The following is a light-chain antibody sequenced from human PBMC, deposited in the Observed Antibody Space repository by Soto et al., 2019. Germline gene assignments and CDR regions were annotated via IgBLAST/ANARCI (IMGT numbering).Light chain of an antibody. CDR1: SGYNSHK. V-gene: IGLV9-49*01. CDR3: GADQGGGSDSVWV. J-gene: IGLJ3*02. CDR2: VGPGGIVG. Sequence: QLVLTQPPSASASLGASVTLTCTLSSGYNSHKVDWYQQRLEKGPRLVMRVGPGGIVGAKGDGIPDRFSVLGSGLNRYLTIKNIQEEDEGDYHCGADQGGGSDSVWVFGGGTKLTVL.